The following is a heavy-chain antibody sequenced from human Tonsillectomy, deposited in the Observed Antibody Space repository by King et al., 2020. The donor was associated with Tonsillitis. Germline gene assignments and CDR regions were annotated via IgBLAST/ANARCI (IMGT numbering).Heavy chain of an antibody. Sequence: VQLVESGGGLGQPGGSLRLSCAASGFTFSSYWMSWVRQAPGKGLEWVAKIKQDGSEKYYVDSVKGRFTISRDNAKNSLYLQMNSLRAEDTAVYYCASCMGGAQNCFDYWGQGTLVTVSS. D-gene: IGHD1-26*01. CDR1: GFTFSSYW. CDR3: ASCMGGAQNCFDY. J-gene: IGHJ4*02. V-gene: IGHV3-7*03. CDR2: IKQDGSEK.